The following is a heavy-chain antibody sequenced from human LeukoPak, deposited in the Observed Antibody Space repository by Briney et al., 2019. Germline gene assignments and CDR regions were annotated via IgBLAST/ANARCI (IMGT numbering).Heavy chain of an antibody. CDR2: INPSGST. Sequence: SETLSLTCAVYGGSFSGYFWTWIRQSPGKGLGWIGEINPSGSTYYSPSLKSRLTISRDTSKNQFSLRLSSVTAADTAVYYCARGRQEISMIVVVMTGVSYYLDVWGKGTTVTVS. D-gene: IGHD3-22*01. CDR1: GGSFSGYF. CDR3: ARGRQEISMIVVVMTGVSYYLDV. J-gene: IGHJ6*03. V-gene: IGHV4-34*01.